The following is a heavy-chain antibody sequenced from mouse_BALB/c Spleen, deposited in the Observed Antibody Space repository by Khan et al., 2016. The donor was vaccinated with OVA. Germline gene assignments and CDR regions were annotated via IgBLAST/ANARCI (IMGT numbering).Heavy chain of an antibody. D-gene: IGHD2-12*01. J-gene: IGHJ2*01. CDR2: ISYSGST. CDR3: ARTTRIKY. V-gene: IGHV3-2*02. CDR1: GYSITSGYG. Sequence: EVQLQESGPGLVKPSQSLSLTCTVTGYSITSGYGWNWIRQFPGNKLEWMGYISYSGSTNYNPTLTSRFSITRDTSKNQFFVQLKSMTTEDTATYYCARTTRIKYWGQGTTLTVSS.